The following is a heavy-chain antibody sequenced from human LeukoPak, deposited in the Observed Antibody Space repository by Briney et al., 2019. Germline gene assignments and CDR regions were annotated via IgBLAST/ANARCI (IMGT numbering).Heavy chain of an antibody. J-gene: IGHJ3*02. CDR2: FDPEDGET. CDR1: GYTLTELS. Sequence: ASVKVSCKVSGYTLTELSMHWVRQAPGKGLEWMGGFDPEDGETIYAQKFQGRVTMTEDTSTDTAYMELSSLRSEDTAVYYCATDNPLILRWYTEDHDAFDIWGQGTMVTVSS. CDR3: ATDNPLILRWYTEDHDAFDI. V-gene: IGHV1-24*01. D-gene: IGHD4-23*01.